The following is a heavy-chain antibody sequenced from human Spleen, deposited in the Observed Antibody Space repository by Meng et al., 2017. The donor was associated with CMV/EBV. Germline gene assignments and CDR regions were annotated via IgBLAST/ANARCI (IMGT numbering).Heavy chain of an antibody. CDR3: ARGEYDFWSGYRY. CDR2: IIPIFGTA. Sequence: KACGGTFSGDAIRWGRQATGQGLEWRGRIIPIFGTANYAQKFQGRVTITTDESTSTDYMELSSRRSEDTAVYYCARGEYDFWSGYRYWGQGTLVTVSS. J-gene: IGHJ4*02. D-gene: IGHD3-3*01. CDR1: GGTFSGDA. V-gene: IGHV1-69*05.